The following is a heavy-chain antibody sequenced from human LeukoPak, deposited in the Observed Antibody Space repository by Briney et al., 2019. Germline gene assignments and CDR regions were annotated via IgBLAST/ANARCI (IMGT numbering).Heavy chain of an antibody. CDR2: ISAYNGNT. Sequence: ASVKVSCKASGYTFTSYGISWVRQAPGQGLEWMGRISAYNGNTNYAQKLQGRVTMTTDTSTSTAYMELRSLRSDDTAVYYCARARLYCSGGSCFPFDYWGQGTLVTVSS. J-gene: IGHJ4*02. V-gene: IGHV1-18*04. CDR3: ARARLYCSGGSCFPFDY. D-gene: IGHD2-15*01. CDR1: GYTFTSYG.